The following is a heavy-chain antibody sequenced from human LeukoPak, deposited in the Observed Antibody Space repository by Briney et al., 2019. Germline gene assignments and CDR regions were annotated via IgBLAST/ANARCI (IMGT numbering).Heavy chain of an antibody. CDR3: AREAYCSSTSCYYGDYYYYYYMDV. J-gene: IGHJ6*03. CDR1: GYTFTSYG. Sequence: ASVKVSCKASGYTFTSYGISWVRQAPGQGLEWMGWISAYNGNTNYAQKLQGRVTMTTDTSTSTAYMELRCLRSDDTAVYYCAREAYCSSTSCYYGDYYYYYYMDVWGKGTTVTVSS. D-gene: IGHD2-2*01. V-gene: IGHV1-18*01. CDR2: ISAYNGNT.